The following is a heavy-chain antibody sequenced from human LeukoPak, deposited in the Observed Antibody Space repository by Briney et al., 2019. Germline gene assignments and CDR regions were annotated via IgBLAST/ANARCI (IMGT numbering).Heavy chain of an antibody. D-gene: IGHD3-3*01. CDR2: IYPGDSDT. CDR3: ARHSYDFWSGYSYYYGMDV. Sequence: GESLKISCKGSGYSFTTYWIGWVRQMPGKGLEWMGIIYPGDSDTRYSPSFQGQVIISADKSISTAYLQWSSLKASDTAMYYCARHSYDFWSGYSYYYGMDVWGQGTTVTVSS. V-gene: IGHV5-51*01. CDR1: GYSFTTYW. J-gene: IGHJ6*02.